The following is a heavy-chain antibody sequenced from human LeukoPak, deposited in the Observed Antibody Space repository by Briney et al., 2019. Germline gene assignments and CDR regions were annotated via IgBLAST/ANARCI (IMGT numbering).Heavy chain of an antibody. D-gene: IGHD2-2*01. CDR3: ASTIVVVPAAIPYYYGMDV. CDR2: IIPIFGTA. V-gene: IGHV1-69*06. CDR1: GGTFSSYA. J-gene: IGHJ6*04. Sequence: SVKVSCKASGGTFSSYAISWVRQAPGQGLEWMGGIIPIFGTANYAQKFQGRVTITADKSTSTAYMELSSLRSEDAAVYYCASTIVVVPAAIPYYYGMDVWGKGTTVTVSS.